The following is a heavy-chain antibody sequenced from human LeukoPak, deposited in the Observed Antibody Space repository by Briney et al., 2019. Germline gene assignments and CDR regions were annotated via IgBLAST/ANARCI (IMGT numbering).Heavy chain of an antibody. Sequence: APVKVSCKASGYTFTGYYMHWVRQAPGQGLEWMGWINPNSGGTNYAQKFQGRVTMTRDTSISTAYMELSRLRSDDTAVYYCASPSSDFWSGYYTFGYWGQGTLVTVSS. D-gene: IGHD3-3*01. CDR3: ASPSSDFWSGYYTFGY. J-gene: IGHJ4*02. V-gene: IGHV1-2*02. CDR1: GYTFTGYY. CDR2: INPNSGGT.